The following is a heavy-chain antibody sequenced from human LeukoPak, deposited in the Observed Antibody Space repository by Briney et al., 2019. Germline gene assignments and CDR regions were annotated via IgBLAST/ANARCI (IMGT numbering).Heavy chain of an antibody. D-gene: IGHD3-9*01. CDR2: VSGRDTST. CDR1: GFTFSNYA. CDR3: AKWGDYDVLTGYYDSDY. V-gene: IGHV3-23*01. J-gene: IGHJ4*02. Sequence: GGSLRLSCAASGFTFSNYAMSWVRQAPGKGLEWVSAVSGRDTSTYYTDSVKGRFTISRDNSKNTLYRQMNSLSAEDTAIYYCAKWGDYDVLTGYYDSDYWGQGTLVTVSS.